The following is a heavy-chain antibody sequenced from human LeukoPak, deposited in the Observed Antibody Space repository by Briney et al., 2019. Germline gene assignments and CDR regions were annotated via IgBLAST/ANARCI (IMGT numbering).Heavy chain of an antibody. CDR3: ARHSSGWYSFEY. CDR1: GASISSSNYY. CDR2: IYYGGST. D-gene: IGHD6-19*01. J-gene: IGHJ4*02. V-gene: IGHV4-39*01. Sequence: KPSETLSLTCTVSGASISSSNYYWGWIRQPPGKGLEWIGSIYYGGSTYYNPSLKSRVSMSVDTSKDQLSLNLRSVIAADTAVYYCARHSSGWYSFEYWGQGTLVTVSS.